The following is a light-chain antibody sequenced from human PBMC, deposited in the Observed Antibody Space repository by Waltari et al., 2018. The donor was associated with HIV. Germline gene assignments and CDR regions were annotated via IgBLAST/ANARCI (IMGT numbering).Light chain of an antibody. CDR1: QSVSSN. V-gene: IGKV3-15*01. Sequence: EIVMTQSPATLSVSPGERATPSCRASQSVSSNLAWNQQKPGQAPRLLLYGASTRATGIPARFSGSGSGTEFTLTISSLQSEDFAVYYCQQYNNWPLHTFGQGTKLEIK. CDR2: GAS. CDR3: QQYNNWPLHT. J-gene: IGKJ2*01.